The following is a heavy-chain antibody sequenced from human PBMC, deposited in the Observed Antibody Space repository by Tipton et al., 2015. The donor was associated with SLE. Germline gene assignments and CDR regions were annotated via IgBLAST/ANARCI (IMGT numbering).Heavy chain of an antibody. D-gene: IGHD3-22*01. CDR3: ARLSYYDSTGYFDY. J-gene: IGHJ4*02. CDR2: IYHTGST. CDR1: GGSISSSSYY. Sequence: TLSLTCNVSGGSISSSSYYWGWIRQPPGKGPECIGYIYHTGSTRLNPSLESRVSISVDTSKNQFSLRLTSVTAADTAIYYCARLSYYDSTGYFDYWGQGSRVTVSS. V-gene: IGHV4-61*05.